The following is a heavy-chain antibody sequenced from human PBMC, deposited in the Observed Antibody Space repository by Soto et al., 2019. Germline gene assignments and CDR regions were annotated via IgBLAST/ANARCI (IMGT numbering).Heavy chain of an antibody. J-gene: IGHJ5*02. CDR1: GYSFTSHY. D-gene: IGHD6-6*01. CDR3: AREKGSSGFDP. V-gene: IGHV1-46*03. CDR2: IYPGGVNI. Sequence: GASVKVSCKAIGYSFTSHYMHWVRQAPGQGLEWMGTIYPGGVNIGYAQKFKGRVTMTKDTSTSTVYMELNSLTSEDTAVYYCAREKGSSGFDPWGQGTLVTVSS.